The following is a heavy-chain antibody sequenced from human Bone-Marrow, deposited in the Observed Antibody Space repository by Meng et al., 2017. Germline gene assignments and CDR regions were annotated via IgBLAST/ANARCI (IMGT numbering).Heavy chain of an antibody. V-gene: IGHV3-21*01. Sequence: GESLKIPCGASGFTFSSYSMNWVRQAPGKGLEWVPSISSGSSYIYYADSVKGRFTISKDNAKNSLNLQMNSLGAEDTAVYCCARGYAVAGRPFDYWGQGTLVTVSS. CDR2: ISSGSSYI. CDR1: GFTFSSYS. CDR3: ARGYAVAGRPFDY. D-gene: IGHD6-19*01. J-gene: IGHJ4*02.